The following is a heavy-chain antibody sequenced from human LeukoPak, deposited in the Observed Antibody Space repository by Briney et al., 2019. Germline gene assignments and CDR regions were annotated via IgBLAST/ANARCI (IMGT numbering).Heavy chain of an antibody. CDR3: ARHGLEEGLRVETNAFDI. V-gene: IGHV4-34*01. D-gene: IGHD5-12*01. CDR2: INHSGST. CDR1: GGSFSGYY. J-gene: IGHJ3*02. Sequence: SETLSLTCAVYGGSFSGYYWSWIRQPPGKGLEWIGEINHSGSTNYNPSLKSRVTISVDTSKNQFSLKLSSVTAADTAVYYCARHGLEEGLRVETNAFDIWGQGTMVTVSS.